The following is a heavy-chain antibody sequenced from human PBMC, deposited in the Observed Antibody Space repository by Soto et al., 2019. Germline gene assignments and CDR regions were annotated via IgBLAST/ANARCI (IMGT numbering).Heavy chain of an antibody. D-gene: IGHD6-19*01. Sequence: QVQLVESGGGLVKPGGSLRLSCAASGFTFSDYYMSWIRQAPGKGLEWVSYISSSGSTIYYADSVKGRFTISRDNAQNSLSLQMNSLRAEDTAVYYCARDDEAHAVAGTGGDYWGKGTLVTVSS. J-gene: IGHJ4*02. CDR1: GFTFSDYY. V-gene: IGHV3-11*01. CDR2: ISSSGSTI. CDR3: ARDDEAHAVAGTGGDY.